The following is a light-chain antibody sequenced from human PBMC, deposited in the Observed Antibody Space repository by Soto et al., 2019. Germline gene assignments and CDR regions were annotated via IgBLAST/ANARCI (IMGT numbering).Light chain of an antibody. CDR2: KAS. Sequence: DIQMTQSPSTLSASVGDRVTLTCRASQTISTWLAWYQQKPGKAPKLLIYKASTLQSGVPSRFSGSGSGTGFTLTIDSLQPDDFATYYCQQYNDYPLTFGGGTKVEIK. CDR1: QTISTW. V-gene: IGKV1-5*03. J-gene: IGKJ4*01. CDR3: QQYNDYPLT.